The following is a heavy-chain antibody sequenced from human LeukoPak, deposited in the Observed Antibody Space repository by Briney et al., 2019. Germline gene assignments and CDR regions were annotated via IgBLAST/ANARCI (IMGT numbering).Heavy chain of an antibody. V-gene: IGHV4-30-4*08. D-gene: IGHD3-9*01. CDR3: ARHSRDSEDFDWSVSDAFDI. CDR1: GGSISSGDYY. CDR2: IYYSGST. J-gene: IGHJ3*02. Sequence: SETLSLTCSVSGGSISSGDYYWSWLRQPPGKGLEWIGYIYYSGSTYYNPSLKSRVTISVDTSKNQFSLKLSSVTAADTAVYYCARHSRDSEDFDWSVSDAFDIWGQGTMVTVSS.